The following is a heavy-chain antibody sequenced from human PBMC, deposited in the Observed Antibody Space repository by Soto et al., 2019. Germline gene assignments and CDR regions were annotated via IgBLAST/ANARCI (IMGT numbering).Heavy chain of an antibody. CDR1: GFTFSSYW. D-gene: IGHD3-10*01. Sequence: EVQLVESGGGLVQPGGSLRLSCAASGFTFSSYWMHWVRQAPGKGLVWVSRIKNDGSTTSHADSVEGRFTISRDNAKNTLYLQMNSLRAEDTAVYYCARVGSGEYHLDSLGQGTLVTVSS. J-gene: IGHJ4*02. CDR3: ARVGSGEYHLDS. CDR2: IKNDGSTT. V-gene: IGHV3-74*01.